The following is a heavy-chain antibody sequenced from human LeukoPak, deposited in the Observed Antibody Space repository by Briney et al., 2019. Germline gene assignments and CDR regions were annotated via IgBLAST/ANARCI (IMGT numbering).Heavy chain of an antibody. D-gene: IGHD3-10*01. V-gene: IGHV4-34*01. J-gene: IGHJ4*02. CDR1: GGSFSTYY. Sequence: SETLSLTCAVYGGSFSTYYWNWIRQPPGKGLQWIGEINHSGITNYNPSLKSRVIISVDTSKKQSSLRLTSVTAAARAVYYCGRGEPGGRDYWGQGTLVTVSS. CDR3: GRGEPGGRDY. CDR2: INHSGIT.